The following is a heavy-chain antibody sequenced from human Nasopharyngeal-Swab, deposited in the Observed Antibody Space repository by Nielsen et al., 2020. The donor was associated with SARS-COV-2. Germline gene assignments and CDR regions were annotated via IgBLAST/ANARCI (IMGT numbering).Heavy chain of an antibody. D-gene: IGHD2-21*02. CDR1: CAPTIYFF. V-gene: IGHV4-59*01. Sequence: SGPLSLPLHFSCAPTIYFFLGWIPQPPRESPEWGGDIYFTGSTTYNPPLKSRVTISIDTSKIHFSLKLRSVTAADTAVYYCARSCGSDCSHGMDVWGQGTTVTVSS. CDR3: ARSCGSDCSHGMDV. CDR2: IYFTGST. J-gene: IGHJ6*02.